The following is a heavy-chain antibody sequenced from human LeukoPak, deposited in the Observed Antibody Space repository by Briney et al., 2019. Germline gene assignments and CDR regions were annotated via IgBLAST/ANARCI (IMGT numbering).Heavy chain of an antibody. CDR2: MNPNSGNI. V-gene: IGHV1-8*01. Sequence: GASVKVSCKASGYTFTSYDINWVRQATGQRLEWMGWMNPNSGNIGYAQKFQGRVTMTRNTSISTAYMELSSLRSEDTAVYYCARGPLGGAGYYYYGMDVWGQGTTVTVSS. CDR1: GYTFTSYD. CDR3: ARGPLGGAGYYYYGMDV. J-gene: IGHJ6*02.